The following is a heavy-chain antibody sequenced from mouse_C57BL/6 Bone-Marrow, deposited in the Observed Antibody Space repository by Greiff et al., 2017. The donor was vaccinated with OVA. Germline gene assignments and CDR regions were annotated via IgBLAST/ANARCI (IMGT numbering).Heavy chain of an antibody. CDR2: IDPSDSYT. Sequence: QVQLQQPGAELVMPGASVKLSCKASGYTFTSYWMHWVKQRPGQGLEWIGEIDPSDSYTNYNQKFKGKSTLTVDKSSSTAYMQLSSLTSEDSAVYYCARSEILDYWGRGTTLTASS. CDR1: GYTFTSYW. CDR3: ARSEILDY. V-gene: IGHV1-69*01. J-gene: IGHJ2*01.